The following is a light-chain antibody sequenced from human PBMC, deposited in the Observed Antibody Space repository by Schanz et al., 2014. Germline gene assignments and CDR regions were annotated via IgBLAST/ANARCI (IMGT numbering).Light chain of an antibody. J-gene: IGLJ2*01. CDR2: DVS. V-gene: IGLV2-8*01. Sequence: QSALTQPPSASGSPGQSVAISCTGTSSDVGGYNYVSWYQQHPGKAPRLMIFDVSKRPSGVPDRFSGSKSGNTASLTVSGLQAEDEADYYCSSYTSSSTLVFGGGTKLTVL. CDR1: SSDVGGYNY. CDR3: SSYTSSSTLV.